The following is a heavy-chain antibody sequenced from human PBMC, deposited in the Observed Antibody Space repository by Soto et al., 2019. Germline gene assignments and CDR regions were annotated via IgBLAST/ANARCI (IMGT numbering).Heavy chain of an antibody. CDR3: ARDPGIRYYYGMDV. CDR2: ISSSSSYI. D-gene: IGHD1-26*01. V-gene: IGHV3-21*01. Sequence: EVQLVESGGGLVKPGGSLRLSCAASGFTFSSYSMNWVRQAPGKGLEWVSSISSSSSYIYYADSVKGRFTISRDNAKNSLYLQMYSLRAEDTAVYYCARDPGIRYYYGMDVWGQGTTVTVSS. CDR1: GFTFSSYS. J-gene: IGHJ6*02.